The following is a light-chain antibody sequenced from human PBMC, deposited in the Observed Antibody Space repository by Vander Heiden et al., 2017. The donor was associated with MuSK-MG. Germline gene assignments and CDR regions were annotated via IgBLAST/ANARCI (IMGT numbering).Light chain of an antibody. Sequence: EIVLTQSPGTLSLSPGERATLSCRASQSVSSSYLAWYQQKPGQAPRLLIYGASSRATGIPDRFSGRGSGTDFTLTISRLDPEDFAVYYCQQYCSSDGHTFGQGTKLEIK. V-gene: IGKV3-20*01. J-gene: IGKJ2*01. CDR2: GAS. CDR3: QQYCSSDGHT. CDR1: QSVSSSY.